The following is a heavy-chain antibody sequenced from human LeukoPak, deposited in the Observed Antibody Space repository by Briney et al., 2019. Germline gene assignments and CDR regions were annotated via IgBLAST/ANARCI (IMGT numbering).Heavy chain of an antibody. CDR2: IYYSGST. J-gene: IGHJ4*02. D-gene: IGHD3-16*02. Sequence: SETLSLTCTVSGGSISSSSYYWGWIRQPPGKGLEWIGSIYYSGSTYYNPSLESRVTISVDTSKNQFSLKLSSVTAADTAVYYCARSFTRSYRPGYFDYWGQGTLVTVSS. V-gene: IGHV4-39*01. CDR1: GGSISSSSYY. CDR3: ARSFTRSYRPGYFDY.